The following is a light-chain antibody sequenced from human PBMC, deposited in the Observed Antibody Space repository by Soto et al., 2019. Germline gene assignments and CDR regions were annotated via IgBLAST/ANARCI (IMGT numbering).Light chain of an antibody. CDR2: DVS. CDR1: SSDVGGYNY. V-gene: IGLV2-14*01. J-gene: IGLJ1*01. CDR3: SSYTSSSTPYV. Sequence: QSVLTQPASVSGSPGQSTTISCTGTSSDVGGYNYVSWYQQHPGKAPKLMIYDVSNRPSGVSNRFSGSKSGNTASLTISGLQAENEADYSCSSYTSSSTPYVFGPGTKVTVL.